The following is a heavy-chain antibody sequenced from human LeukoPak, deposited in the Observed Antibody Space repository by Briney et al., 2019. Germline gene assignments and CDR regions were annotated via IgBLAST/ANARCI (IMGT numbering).Heavy chain of an antibody. CDR1: VGSLSGNY. CDR2: INHSGST. Sequence: PSETLSLTCAVYVGSLSGNYWSWIRQPPGKGLEWIGEINHSGSTNYNPSLKSRVTISVDTSKNQFSLKLSSVTAADTAMYYCATSGYSGYDLNSWGQGTLVTVSS. V-gene: IGHV4-34*01. CDR3: ATSGYSGYDLNS. D-gene: IGHD5-12*01. J-gene: IGHJ4*02.